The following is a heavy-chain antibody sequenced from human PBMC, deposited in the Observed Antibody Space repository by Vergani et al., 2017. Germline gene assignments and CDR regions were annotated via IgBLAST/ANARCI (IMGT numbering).Heavy chain of an antibody. CDR1: GGSISSGDYY. CDR2: IYYSGST. CDR3: ARENQQQQPEYYFDY. V-gene: IGHV4-30-4*01. J-gene: IGHJ4*02. Sequence: KESGPTLVKPTQTLTLTCTFSGGSISSGDYYWSWIRQPPGKGLEWIGYIYYSGSTYYNPSLKSRVTISVDTSKNQFSLKLSSVTAADTAVYYCARENQQQQPEYYFDYWGQGTLVTVSS. D-gene: IGHD6-13*01.